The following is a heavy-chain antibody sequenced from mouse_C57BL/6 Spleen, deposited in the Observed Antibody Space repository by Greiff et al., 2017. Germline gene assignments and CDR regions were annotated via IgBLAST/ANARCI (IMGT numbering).Heavy chain of an antibody. Sequence: VQLQQSGPELVKPGASVKMSCKASGYTFTDYNMHWVKQSHGKSLEWIGYINPNNGGTSYNQKFKGKATLTVNKSSSTAYMELRSLTSEASAVYCCARWLLRGLYFDCWGQGTTLTASS. CDR3: ARWLLRGLYFDC. V-gene: IGHV1-22*01. CDR2: INPNNGGT. D-gene: IGHD2-3*01. J-gene: IGHJ2*01. CDR1: GYTFTDYN.